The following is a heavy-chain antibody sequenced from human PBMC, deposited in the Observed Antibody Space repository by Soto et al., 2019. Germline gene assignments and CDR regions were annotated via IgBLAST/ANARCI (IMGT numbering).Heavy chain of an antibody. CDR3: VRHAQWIIRAY. CDR2: MYHSGST. D-gene: IGHD5-12*01. J-gene: IGHJ4*02. Sequence: SETLSLTCAVSGGSISSGGYSWSWIRQPPGKGLEWIGYMYHSGSTYYNPSLKSRVTISIDTSKNQFSLKLSSVTAADTAVYYCVRHAQWIIRAYWGQGSLVTVSS. CDR1: GGSISSGGYS. V-gene: IGHV4-30-2*05.